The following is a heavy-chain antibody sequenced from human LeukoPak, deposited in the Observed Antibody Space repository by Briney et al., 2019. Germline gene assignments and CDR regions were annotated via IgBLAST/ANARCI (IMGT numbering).Heavy chain of an antibody. Sequence: GGSLRLSCAASGFTFGDYAMSWVRQAPGKGLEWVVFIRSKAYGGTTEYAASVKGRFTISRDDSKSIAYLQMSSLNTEDTAVYYCTRAYCGGDCYFQHWGQGTLVTVSS. V-gene: IGHV3-49*04. D-gene: IGHD2-21*02. CDR3: TRAYCGGDCYFQH. CDR2: IRSKAYGGTT. CDR1: GFTFGDYA. J-gene: IGHJ1*01.